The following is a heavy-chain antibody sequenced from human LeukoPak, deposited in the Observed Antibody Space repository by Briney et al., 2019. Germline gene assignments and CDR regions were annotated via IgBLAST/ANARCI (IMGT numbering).Heavy chain of an antibody. CDR2: INHSGST. CDR3: ARVYYSNSYDYWYFDL. CDR1: GGSFSGYY. Sequence: SETLSLTCAVYGGSFSGYYWSWIRQPPGKGLEWIGEINHSGSTNYNPSLKSRVTISLDTSKNQLSLKVRSVTAADTAVYYCARVYYSNSYDYWYFDLWGRGTLVTVSS. D-gene: IGHD6-13*01. V-gene: IGHV4-34*01. J-gene: IGHJ2*01.